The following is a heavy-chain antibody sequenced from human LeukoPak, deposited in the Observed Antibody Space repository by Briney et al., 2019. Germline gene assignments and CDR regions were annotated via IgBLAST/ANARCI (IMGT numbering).Heavy chain of an antibody. V-gene: IGHV3-21*01. CDR2: ISSSSSYI. CDR1: GFTFSSYS. D-gene: IGHD3-22*01. CDR3: ARVNHYDSSGYRAPLR. J-gene: IGHJ4*02. Sequence: GGSLRLSCAASGFTFSSYSMNWDRQAPGKGLEWVSSISSSSSYIYYADSVKGRSTISRDNAKNSLYLQMNSLRAEDTAVYYCARVNHYDSSGYRAPLRWGQGTLVTVSS.